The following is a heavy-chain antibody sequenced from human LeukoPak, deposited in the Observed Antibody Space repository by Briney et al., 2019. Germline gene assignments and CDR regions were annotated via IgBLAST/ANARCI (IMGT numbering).Heavy chain of an antibody. D-gene: IGHD2-2*01. V-gene: IGHV1-2*02. CDR3: ARERTLYCSSTSCLLHAFDI. CDR1: GYTFTGYY. CDR2: INPNSGGT. Sequence: ASVKVSCEASGYTFTGYYMHWVRQAPGQGLEWMGWINPNSGGTNYAQKFQGRVTMTRDTSISTAYMELSRLRSDDTAVYYCARERTLYCSSTSCLLHAFDIWGQGTMVTVSS. J-gene: IGHJ3*02.